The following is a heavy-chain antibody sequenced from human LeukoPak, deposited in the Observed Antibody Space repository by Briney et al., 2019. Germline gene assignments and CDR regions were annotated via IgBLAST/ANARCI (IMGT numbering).Heavy chain of an antibody. Sequence: GGSLRLSCEASGFTFSNHGMHWVRQAPGKGLEWVSLISGDGSVTYYADSVKGRFTISRDNSKNSLYLQINSLRLEDTAFYYCATGSQPGTTFDYWGQGTLVTASS. CDR3: ATGSQPGTTFDY. J-gene: IGHJ4*02. D-gene: IGHD1-14*01. CDR1: GFTFSNHG. V-gene: IGHV3-43*02. CDR2: ISGDGSVT.